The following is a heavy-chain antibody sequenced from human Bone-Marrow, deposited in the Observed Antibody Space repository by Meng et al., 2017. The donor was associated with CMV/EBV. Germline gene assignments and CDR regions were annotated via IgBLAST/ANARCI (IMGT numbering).Heavy chain of an antibody. V-gene: IGHV3-11*04. CDR2: ISGSGSRI. CDR3: ATEFGSGYYFDYFDY. D-gene: IGHD3-22*01. J-gene: IGHJ4*02. Sequence: GGSLRLSCAASGFTFSDYYMSWIRQAPGKGLEWVSYISGSGSRIYYADSVKGRFTISRDNSKNTLYLQMNSLRAEDTAVYYCATEFGSGYYFDYFDYWGQGTLVTVSS. CDR1: GFTFSDYY.